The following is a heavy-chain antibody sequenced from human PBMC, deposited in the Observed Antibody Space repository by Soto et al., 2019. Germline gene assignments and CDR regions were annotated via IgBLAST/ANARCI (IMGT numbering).Heavy chain of an antibody. D-gene: IGHD5-18*01. CDR3: VKEGRTLWFLQH. V-gene: IGHV3-9*01. CDR1: GATFDDYA. Sequence: EVQLVESGGGLVQPGRSLRLSCAASGATFDDYAMHWVRQAPGKGLEWVSGISWNSGSIGYADSVKGRFTISRDNAKNSLYLQMSSLRPEDTALYYCVKEGRTLWFLQHWGQGTLVTVSS. CDR2: ISWNSGSI. J-gene: IGHJ1*01.